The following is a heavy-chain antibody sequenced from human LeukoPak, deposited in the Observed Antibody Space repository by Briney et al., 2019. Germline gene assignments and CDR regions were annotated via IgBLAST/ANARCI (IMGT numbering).Heavy chain of an antibody. Sequence: PGGSLRLSCAASGFTFSSYAMSWVRQAPGKGLEWVSAISVSGGSTYYADSVKGRFTISRDTSKNTPYLQMNSLRAEDTAVYYCAKVPFGFCSGGSCSFAYWGQGTLVTVSS. V-gene: IGHV3-23*01. J-gene: IGHJ4*02. D-gene: IGHD2-15*01. CDR1: GFTFSSYA. CDR2: ISVSGGST. CDR3: AKVPFGFCSGGSCSFAY.